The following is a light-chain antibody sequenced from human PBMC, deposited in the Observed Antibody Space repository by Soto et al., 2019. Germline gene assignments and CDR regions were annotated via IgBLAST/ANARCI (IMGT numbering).Light chain of an antibody. CDR3: QHYNSYSEA. CDR2: KAS. CDR1: QTISSW. J-gene: IGKJ1*01. V-gene: IGKV1-5*03. Sequence: DIQMTQSPSTLSGSVGDRVTITCRASQTISSWLAWYQQKPGKAPKLLNYKASTLKSGVPSRFSGSGSGTEFTLTSSSLQPDDFATYYCQHYNSYSEAFGQGTKVELK.